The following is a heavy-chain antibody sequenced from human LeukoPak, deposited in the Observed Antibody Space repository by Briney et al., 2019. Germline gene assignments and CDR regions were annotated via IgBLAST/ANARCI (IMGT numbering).Heavy chain of an antibody. CDR2: IKSDGTGI. J-gene: IGHJ4*02. CDR1: GFTFSSYW. Sequence: GGSLRLSCTTSGFTFSSYWMYWVRQAPGKGLMWVSRIKSDGTGITYTDSVEGRFTISRDNAKNTLYLQMNSLRDEDTAVYYCVRGQTIDYWGQGTLVTVSS. D-gene: IGHD3-3*01. V-gene: IGHV3-74*01. CDR3: VRGQTIDY.